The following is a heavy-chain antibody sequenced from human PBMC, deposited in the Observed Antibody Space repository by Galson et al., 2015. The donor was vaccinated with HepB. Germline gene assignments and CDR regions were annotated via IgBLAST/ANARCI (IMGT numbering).Heavy chain of an antibody. CDR3: ARDPDTAMVYISDY. J-gene: IGHJ4*02. CDR2: ISYDGSNK. CDR1: GFTFSSYA. V-gene: IGHV3-30*04. Sequence: SLRLSCAASGFTFSSYAMHWVRQAPGKGLEWVAVISYDGSNKYYADSVKGRFTISRDNSKNTLYLQMNSLRAEDTAVYYCARDPDTAMVYISDYWGQGTLVTVSS. D-gene: IGHD5-18*01.